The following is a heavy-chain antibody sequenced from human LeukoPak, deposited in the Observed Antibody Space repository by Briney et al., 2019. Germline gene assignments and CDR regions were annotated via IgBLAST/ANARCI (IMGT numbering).Heavy chain of an antibody. CDR3: ARHSKQQLVLGGFDY. D-gene: IGHD6-13*01. CDR2: IYSGGST. CDR1: GFTVSSNY. Sequence: GGSLRLSCAASGFTVSSNYMSWVRQAPGKGLEWVSVIYSGGSTYYADSVKGRFTISRDNSKNTLYLQMNSLKAEDTAVYYCARHSKQQLVLGGFDYRGQGTLVTVSS. J-gene: IGHJ4*02. V-gene: IGHV3-53*01.